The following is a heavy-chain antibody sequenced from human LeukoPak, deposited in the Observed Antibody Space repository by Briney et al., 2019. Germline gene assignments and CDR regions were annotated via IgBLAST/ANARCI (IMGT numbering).Heavy chain of an antibody. D-gene: IGHD3-22*01. J-gene: IGHJ4*02. Sequence: GSXXLSCAASGFTVSSXXXXXVRQAPGKXXXXXXXIYXXXXXXXAXSVKXXXTXXXXNXKNKLYLLMNRLSPEDTAVYYCARASYYYDDSGYYYDYWGQGTLVTVSS. V-gene: IGHV3-53*04. CDR3: ARASYYYDDSGYYYDY. CDR2: IYXXXXX. CDR1: GFTVSSXX.